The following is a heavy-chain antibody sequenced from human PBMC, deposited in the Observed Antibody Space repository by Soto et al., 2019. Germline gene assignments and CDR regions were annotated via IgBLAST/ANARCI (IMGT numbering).Heavy chain of an antibody. J-gene: IGHJ6*02. D-gene: IGHD3-3*01. V-gene: IGHV1-3*01. Sequence: GASVKVSCKASGYTFTSCAMHWVRQAPGQRLEWMGWINAGNGNTKYSQKFQGRVTITRDTSASTAYMELSSLRSEDTAVYYCARDSXGYDFWSGYPGNYGMDVWGQGTTVTVSS. CDR3: ARDSXGYDFWSGYPGNYGMDV. CDR1: GYTFTSCA. CDR2: INAGNGNT.